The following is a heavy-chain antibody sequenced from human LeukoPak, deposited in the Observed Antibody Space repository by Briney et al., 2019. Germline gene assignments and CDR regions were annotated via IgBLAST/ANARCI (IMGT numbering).Heavy chain of an antibody. CDR2: ISSTGAST. J-gene: IGHJ4*02. Sequence: GGSLRLSCAASGFTFSSYEMSWVRQAPGKGLEWVSYISSTGASTFSADSVKGRFTISRDNAKNSLYLHMNSLRADDTAVYYCATVRRQLVDYWGQGALVTVSP. CDR3: ATVRRQLVDY. D-gene: IGHD6-13*01. CDR1: GFTFSSYE. V-gene: IGHV3-48*03.